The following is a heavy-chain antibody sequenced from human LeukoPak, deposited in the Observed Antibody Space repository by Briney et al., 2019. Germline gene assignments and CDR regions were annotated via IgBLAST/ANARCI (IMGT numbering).Heavy chain of an antibody. CDR1: GFTFSSYA. D-gene: IGHD3-10*01. V-gene: IGHV3-30-3*01. CDR2: ISYDGSNK. J-gene: IGHJ4*02. CDR3: AKVASYYYGSGSYKIDY. Sequence: PGGSLRLSCAASGFTFSSYAMHWVRQAPGKGLEWVAVISYDGSNKYYADSVKGRFTISRDNSKNTLYLQMNSLRAEDTAVYYCAKVASYYYGSGSYKIDYWGQGTLVTVSS.